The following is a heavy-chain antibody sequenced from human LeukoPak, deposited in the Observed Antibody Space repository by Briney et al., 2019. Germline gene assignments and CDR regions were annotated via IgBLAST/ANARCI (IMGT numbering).Heavy chain of an antibody. CDR2: IHYTGST. D-gene: IGHD2-15*01. CDR1: DGSINSDSFF. Sequence: SETLSLTCSVSDGSINSDSFFWGWIRQPPGKRLEWIGNIHYTGSTHYNPSLESRVIISLDTSNNQFSLRLNSVTAADTAVYYCARRITYGRTFDYWGQGILVTVSS. V-gene: IGHV4-39*07. CDR3: ARRITYGRTFDY. J-gene: IGHJ4*02.